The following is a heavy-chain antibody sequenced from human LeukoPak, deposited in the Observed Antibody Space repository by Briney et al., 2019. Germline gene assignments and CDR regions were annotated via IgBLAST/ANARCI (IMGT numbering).Heavy chain of an antibody. CDR3: ARVAYGGYFDY. V-gene: IGHV4-39*07. Sequence: SETLSLTCTVSGGSISSYYWGWIRQPSGKGLEWIGIIYHSGRTDYNPSLKSRVTISEDTSKNQFSLKLSSVTAADTAVYYCARVAYGGYFDYWGQGTLVTVSS. D-gene: IGHD4/OR15-4a*01. CDR1: GGSISSYY. CDR2: IYHSGRT. J-gene: IGHJ4*02.